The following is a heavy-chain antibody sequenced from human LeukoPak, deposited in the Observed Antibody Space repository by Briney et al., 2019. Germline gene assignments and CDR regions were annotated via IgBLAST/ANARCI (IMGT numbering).Heavy chain of an antibody. CDR1: GFTFSNYW. Sequence: GGSLRLSCAASGFTFSNYWMAWVRQTPGKGLEWVANIKHDASEKYYVDSVKGRFTISRDNAQNSFYLQMNSLRAEDTAVYYCARGRGSTGYDLYDYWGQGTLVTVSP. V-gene: IGHV3-7*01. D-gene: IGHD5-12*01. J-gene: IGHJ4*02. CDR3: ARGRGSTGYDLYDY. CDR2: IKHDASEK.